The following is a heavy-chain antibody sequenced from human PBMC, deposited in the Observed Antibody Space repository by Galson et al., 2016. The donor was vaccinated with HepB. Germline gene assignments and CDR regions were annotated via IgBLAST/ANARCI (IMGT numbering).Heavy chain of an antibody. CDR1: GGSFSSYE. CDR3: TGLMTAFFST. D-gene: IGHD2-21*02. Sequence: SVKVSCKASGGSFSSYEISWVRQAPGQGLEWMGGIIPMSSRTDYAQKFQGRVTITADTSTTTVYMELSRLECEDTAVYYCTGLMTAFFSTWGQGTLVTVSS. V-gene: IGHV1-69*06. J-gene: IGHJ5*02. CDR2: IIPMSSRT.